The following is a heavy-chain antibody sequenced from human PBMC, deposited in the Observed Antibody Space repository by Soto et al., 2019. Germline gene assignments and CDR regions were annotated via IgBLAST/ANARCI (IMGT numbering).Heavy chain of an antibody. CDR3: AREGIAAAGRED. Sequence: SETLSLTCTVSGGSISSGGYYWSWIRQHPGKGLEWIGYIYYSGSTYYNPSLKSRVTISVDTSKNQFSLKLSSVTAADTAVYYCAREGIAAAGREDWGQGTLVTVSS. D-gene: IGHD6-13*01. CDR2: IYYSGST. V-gene: IGHV4-31*03. CDR1: GGSISSGGYY. J-gene: IGHJ4*02.